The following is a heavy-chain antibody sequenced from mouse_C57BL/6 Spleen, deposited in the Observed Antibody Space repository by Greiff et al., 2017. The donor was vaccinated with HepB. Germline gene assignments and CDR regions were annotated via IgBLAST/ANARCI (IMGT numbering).Heavy chain of an antibody. V-gene: IGHV1-50*01. D-gene: IGHD4-1*01. CDR2: IDPSDSYT. CDR3: ARGTGIPY. CDR1: GYTFTSYW. J-gene: IGHJ3*01. Sequence: QVQLQQPGAELVKPGASVKLSCKASGYTFTSYWMQWVKQRPGQGLEWIGEIDPSDSYTNYNQKFKGKATLTVDTSSSTAYMQLSSLTSEDSAVYYCARGTGIPYWGQGTLVTVSA.